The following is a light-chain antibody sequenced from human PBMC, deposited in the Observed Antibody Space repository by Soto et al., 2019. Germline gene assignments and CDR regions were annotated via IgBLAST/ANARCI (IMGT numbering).Light chain of an antibody. CDR1: NSNIGNNY. CDR3: SSYTSSSTLYV. Sequence: QSVLTQPPSVSATPGQTVTISCSGSNSNIGNNYVSWYQQLPGTAPKLLIYDNNKRPSEIPERFSGSKSGPSATLGITGLQTGDEADYYCSSYTSSSTLYVFGTGTKVTVL. J-gene: IGLJ1*01. CDR2: DNN. V-gene: IGLV1-51*01.